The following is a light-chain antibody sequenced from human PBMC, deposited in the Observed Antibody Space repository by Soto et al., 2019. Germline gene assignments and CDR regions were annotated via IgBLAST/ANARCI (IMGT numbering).Light chain of an antibody. V-gene: IGKV1-39*01. CDR3: QQSYSLPST. Sequence: DIQMTQSPSSLSASVGDRVTITCRPSQSIDNFLNWYQQKPGKAPNLLIYAASSLQSGVSSRFSGSGSGTDFTLTISGLQPEDSATYYCQQSYSLPSTFGQGTKVDIK. CDR1: QSIDNF. CDR2: AAS. J-gene: IGKJ2*01.